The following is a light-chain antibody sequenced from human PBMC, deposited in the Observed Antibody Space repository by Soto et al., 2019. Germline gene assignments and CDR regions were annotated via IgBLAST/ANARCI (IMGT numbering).Light chain of an antibody. CDR2: RAS. V-gene: IGKV1-39*01. J-gene: IGKJ5*01. CDR1: QSVGIY. CDR3: QQSYSTPPIT. Sequence: DIQMTQSPSSLSASVGDRVTITCRASQSVGIYLNWYQQKPGKPPKLLIYRASNLQSGVPSRFSGSGSGTDFTLAISSLQPEDFASYFCQQSYSTPPITFGRGTRLEIK.